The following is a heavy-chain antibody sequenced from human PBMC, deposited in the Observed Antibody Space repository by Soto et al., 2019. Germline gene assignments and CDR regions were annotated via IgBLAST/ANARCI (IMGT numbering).Heavy chain of an antibody. J-gene: IGHJ4*02. CDR3: VKRQSFDFWSGYLPFFDY. D-gene: IGHD3-3*01. Sequence: PGGSLRLSCSASAINFRSYAMSWVRQAPGKGLEWVSAVGGGGSDTYYADSVKGRFTISRDDSKNTLYLHMSSLRVEDTAIYYCVKRQSFDFWSGYLPFFDYWGQGTPVTVSS. V-gene: IGHV3-23*01. CDR1: AINFRSYA. CDR2: VGGGGSDT.